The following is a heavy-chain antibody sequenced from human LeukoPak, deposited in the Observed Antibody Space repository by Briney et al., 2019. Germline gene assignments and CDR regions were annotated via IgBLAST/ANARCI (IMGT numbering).Heavy chain of an antibody. D-gene: IGHD1-26*01. J-gene: IGHJ3*02. CDR2: ISYDGRNK. V-gene: IGHV3-30*04. CDR1: GFTFSNYA. CDR3: ARDCIEGAINPWGFDAFEI. Sequence: GRSLRLSCAASGFTFSNYAMHWVRQAPGKGLEWVAVISYDGRNKFYADSMKGRFTISRDNSKNTLYLQMNSLRAEDTAVYYCARDCIEGAINPWGFDAFEIWGQGTLVAVSP.